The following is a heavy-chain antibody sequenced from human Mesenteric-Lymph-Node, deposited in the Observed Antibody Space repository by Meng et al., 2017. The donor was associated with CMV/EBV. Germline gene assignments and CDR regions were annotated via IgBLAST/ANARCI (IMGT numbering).Heavy chain of an antibody. Sequence: GESLKISCAASGFTFSSYAMSWVRQAPGKGLEWVSVIYSGGRTTYYADSVKGRFTISRDNPKNTLYLQMNSLRAEDTAVYYCAKVRTWGVISYWGQGTLVTVSS. CDR3: AKVRTWGVISY. J-gene: IGHJ4*02. D-gene: IGHD2-21*01. CDR2: IYSGGRTT. CDR1: GFTFSSYA. V-gene: IGHV3-23*03.